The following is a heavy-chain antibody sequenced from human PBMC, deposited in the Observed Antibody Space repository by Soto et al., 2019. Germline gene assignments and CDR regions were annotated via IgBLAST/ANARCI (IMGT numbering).Heavy chain of an antibody. D-gene: IGHD3-3*01. CDR1: GGSISSYY. CDR2: IYTSGST. J-gene: IGHJ6*02. CDR3: AREELVRPHSIFGVVTRDGMDV. V-gene: IGHV4-4*07. Sequence: SETLSLTCTVSGGSISSYYWSWIRQPAGKGLEWIGRIYTSGSTNYNPSLKSRVTMSVDTSKNQFSLKLSSVTAADTAVYYCAREELVRPHSIFGVVTRDGMDVWGQGTTVTVSS.